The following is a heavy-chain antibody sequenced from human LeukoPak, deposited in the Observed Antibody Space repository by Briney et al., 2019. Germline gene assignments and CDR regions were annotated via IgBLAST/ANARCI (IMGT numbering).Heavy chain of an antibody. CDR2: INPNSGGT. CDR1: GYTFTGYY. D-gene: IGHD4-17*01. CDR3: ARPRDYGDYDAFDI. V-gene: IGHV1-2*02. J-gene: IGHJ3*02. Sequence: GASVKVSCKASGYTFTGYYMHWVRQAPGHGLEWMGWINPNSGGTNYAQKFQGRVTMTSDTSISTAYMELSRLRFDDTAVYYCARPRDYGDYDAFDIWGQGTMVTVSS.